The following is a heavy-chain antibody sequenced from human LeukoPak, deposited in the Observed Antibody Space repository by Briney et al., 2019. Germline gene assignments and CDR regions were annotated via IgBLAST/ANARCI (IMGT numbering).Heavy chain of an antibody. CDR3: ARGYSSGWPPDY. CDR1: GFTFSSYG. Sequence: GGSLRLSCAASGFTFSSYGMNWVRQAPGKGLEWVSSISSSSSYIYYADSVKGRFTISRDNAKNSLYLQMNSLRAEDTAVYYCARGYSSGWPPDYWGQGTLVTVSS. J-gene: IGHJ4*02. V-gene: IGHV3-21*01. D-gene: IGHD6-19*01. CDR2: ISSSSSYI.